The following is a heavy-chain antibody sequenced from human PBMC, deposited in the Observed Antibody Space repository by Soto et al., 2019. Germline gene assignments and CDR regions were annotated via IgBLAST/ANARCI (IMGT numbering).Heavy chain of an antibody. CDR2: IKEDGSEK. CDR3: ARAGTGYCSSTSCRIYDYYGIDV. Sequence: GGSLRLSCAASGFTFSSYWMSWVRQAPGKGLEWVANIKEDGSEKYYVDSVKGRFTISRDNAKNSLYLQINSLRAEDTAVYYCARAGTGYCSSTSCRIYDYYGIDVWGQGTTVTVSS. J-gene: IGHJ6*02. CDR1: GFTFSSYW. D-gene: IGHD2-2*01. V-gene: IGHV3-7*01.